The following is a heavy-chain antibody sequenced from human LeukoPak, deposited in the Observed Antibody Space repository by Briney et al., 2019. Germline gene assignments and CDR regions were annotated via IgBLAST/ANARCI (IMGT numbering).Heavy chain of an antibody. J-gene: IGHJ3*02. D-gene: IGHD3-22*01. CDR1: GGSSSSYY. CDR2: IYDSGST. V-gene: IGHV4-59*08. CDR3: ARPLIGGGWHAFEI. Sequence: PSETLSLTCTVSGGSSSSYYWSWIRPPPGTGLELIGYIYDSGSTSYNPSLKSRVTISGDTSKTQSSLRLSSVTAADTAVYYCARPLIGGGWHAFEIWGQATMVTVSS.